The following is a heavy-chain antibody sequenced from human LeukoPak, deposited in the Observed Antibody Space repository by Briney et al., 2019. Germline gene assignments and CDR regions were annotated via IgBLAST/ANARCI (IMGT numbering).Heavy chain of an antibody. CDR2: ISAYNGNT. CDR3: ARDGTKYSSFAGNWFDP. D-gene: IGHD6-6*01. J-gene: IGHJ5*02. CDR1: GYTFTSYG. V-gene: IGHV1-18*01. Sequence: GASVKVSCKASGYTFTSYGISWVRQAPGQGLEWMGWISAYNGNTNYAQKLQGRVTMTTDTSTSTAYMELRSLRSDDTAVYYCARDGTKYSSFAGNWFDPWGQGTLVTVSS.